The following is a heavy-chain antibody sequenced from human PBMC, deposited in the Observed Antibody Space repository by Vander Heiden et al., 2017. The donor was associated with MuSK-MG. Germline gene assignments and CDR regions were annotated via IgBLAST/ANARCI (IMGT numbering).Heavy chain of an antibody. CDR3: ARSSRRELYGMDV. CDR1: GFPVSGYW. Sequence: EVLVVESGGGLVQPGGSLILSCAASGFPVSGYWMNWLRQAPGKGLEWVSRMNSEGTSRRYADSVGGRFTISRDNAKNTLYLAMNSLRAEETGVYYCARSSRRELYGMDVWGQGTTVTVSS. J-gene: IGHJ6*02. D-gene: IGHD1-26*01. CDR2: MNSEGTSR. V-gene: IGHV3-74*01.